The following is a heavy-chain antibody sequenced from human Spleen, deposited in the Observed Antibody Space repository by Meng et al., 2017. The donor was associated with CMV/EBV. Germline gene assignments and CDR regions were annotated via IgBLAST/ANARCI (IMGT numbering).Heavy chain of an antibody. CDR2: TRDRANIYTT. D-gene: IGHD1-26*01. V-gene: IGHV3-72*01. J-gene: IGHJ4*02. CDR3: ARKMVGATGFDY. Sequence: ASGFTFSAHYMDWVRQAPGKGLEWVGRTRDRANIYTTEYAASVKGRFTISRDGSKNSLFLQMNSLKTEDTAVYYCARKMVGATGFDYWGQGTLVTVSS. CDR1: GFTFSAHY.